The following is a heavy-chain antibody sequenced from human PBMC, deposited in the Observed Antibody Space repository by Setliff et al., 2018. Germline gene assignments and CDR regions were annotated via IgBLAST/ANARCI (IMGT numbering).Heavy chain of an antibody. CDR2: VYYSGRT. V-gene: IGHV4-59*01. CDR1: GGSISTYY. Sequence: SETLSLTCTVSGGSISTYYWSWIRQPPGKGLEFIWYVYYSGRTNYAPSLKSRVTMSVDSSKNQFSLRLISVTAADTDVYYCARGGTFRYFDYWGQGTPVTVSS. CDR3: ARGGTFRYFDY. D-gene: IGHD5-12*01. J-gene: IGHJ4*02.